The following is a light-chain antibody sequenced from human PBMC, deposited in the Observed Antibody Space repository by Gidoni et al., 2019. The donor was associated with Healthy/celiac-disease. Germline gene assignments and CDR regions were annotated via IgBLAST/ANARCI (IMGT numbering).Light chain of an antibody. J-gene: IGKJ1*01. CDR3: LQDYNYPRT. Sequence: AIPMTQPPSSLSASVGDRVTITSRASQGSRNDLGWYQQKPGQDPKLLIYAASSLQSGVPARFSGSGSGTDFTLTISSLQPEDFAIYYCLQDYNYPRTFXQXTKLEIK. CDR2: AAS. V-gene: IGKV1-6*01. CDR1: QGSRND.